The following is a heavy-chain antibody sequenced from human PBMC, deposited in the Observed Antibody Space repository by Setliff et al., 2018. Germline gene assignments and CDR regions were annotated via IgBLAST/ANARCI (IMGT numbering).Heavy chain of an antibody. Sequence: SVKVSCKASGYTFTSYGISWVRQAPGQRLEWMGRIIPIFGTANYAQKFQGRVTITADKSTSTAYMELSSLRSEDTAVYYCAISTIFGVVSPTPDAFDIWGQGTMVTGS. CDR3: AISTIFGVVSPTPDAFDI. J-gene: IGHJ3*02. CDR2: IIPIFGTA. V-gene: IGHV1-69*06. D-gene: IGHD3-3*01. CDR1: GYTFTSYG.